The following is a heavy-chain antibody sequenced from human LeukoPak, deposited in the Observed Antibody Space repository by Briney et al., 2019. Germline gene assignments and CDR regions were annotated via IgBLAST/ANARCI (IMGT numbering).Heavy chain of an antibody. CDR2: IYHSGST. D-gene: IGHD3-10*01. J-gene: IGHJ5*02. CDR1: GYSISSGYY. CDR3: ARLYGSANWFDP. V-gene: IGHV4-38-2*02. Sequence: SETLSLTCTVSGYSISSGYYWGWIRQPPGKGLEWIGSIYHSGSTYYNPSLKSRVTISVDTSKNQFSLKLSSVTAADTAVYYCARLYGSANWFDPWGQGTLVTVSS.